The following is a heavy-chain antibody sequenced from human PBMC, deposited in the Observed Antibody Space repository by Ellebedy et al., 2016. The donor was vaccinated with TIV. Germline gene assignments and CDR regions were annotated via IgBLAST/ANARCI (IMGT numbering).Heavy chain of an antibody. CDR3: ARDRYYGGNYRGIDY. V-gene: IGHV7-4-1*02. CDR2: INTNTGNT. CDR1: GYTFTTYG. J-gene: IGHJ4*02. D-gene: IGHD4-23*01. Sequence: AASVKVSCKASGYTFTTYGITWVRQAPGRGLEWMGWINTNTGNTESVPGFTGRFVFSLDTSVGTAYLQISSLQAEDTAIYYCARDRYYGGNYRGIDYWGQGTLVTVSS.